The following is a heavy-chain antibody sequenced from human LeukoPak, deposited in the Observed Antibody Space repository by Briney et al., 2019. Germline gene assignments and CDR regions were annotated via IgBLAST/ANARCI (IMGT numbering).Heavy chain of an antibody. CDR1: GFIFSTYG. V-gene: IGHV3-30*18. CDR2: ISYDGSFK. Sequence: PGRSLRLSCAASGFIFSTYGMHWVRQAPGKALECVASISYDGSFKYSVDSVKGRFTISRDNSKNTLYLQMNSLRPEDTAVYYCAKGLRLDLGELSTFDYWGQGSLVTVSS. CDR3: AKGLRLDLGELSTFDY. D-gene: IGHD3-16*02. J-gene: IGHJ4*02.